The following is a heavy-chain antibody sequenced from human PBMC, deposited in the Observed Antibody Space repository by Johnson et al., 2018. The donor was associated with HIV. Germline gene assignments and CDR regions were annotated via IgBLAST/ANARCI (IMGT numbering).Heavy chain of an antibody. Sequence: VQLVESGGGVVQPGRSLRLSCAASGFTFSSYAMHWVRQAPGKGLEWVSGINWNGGSTGYADSVKGRFTISRDNAKNSLYVQMNSLRVEDTALYYCASSFYQQLRAFDIWGQGTMVTVSS. J-gene: IGHJ3*02. CDR1: GFTFSSYA. D-gene: IGHD6-13*01. CDR2: INWNGGST. V-gene: IGHV3-20*04. CDR3: ASSFYQQLRAFDI.